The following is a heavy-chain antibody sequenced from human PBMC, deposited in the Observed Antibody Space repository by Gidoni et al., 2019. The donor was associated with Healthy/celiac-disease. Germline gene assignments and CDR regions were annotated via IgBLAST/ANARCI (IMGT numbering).Heavy chain of an antibody. CDR3: ARECFDAFDI. Sequence: EVRLVESGGVLVQPGRSLSISCAASGFAFSSYSMNWVGKAPGKWLEWVSYISSSSSTIYYADYVKGRVTISRDNAKNSLYLQMNSLRDEDTAVYYCARECFDAFDIWGQGTMVTVSS. CDR2: ISSSSSTI. D-gene: IGHD3-16*01. J-gene: IGHJ3*02. V-gene: IGHV3-48*02. CDR1: GFAFSSYS.